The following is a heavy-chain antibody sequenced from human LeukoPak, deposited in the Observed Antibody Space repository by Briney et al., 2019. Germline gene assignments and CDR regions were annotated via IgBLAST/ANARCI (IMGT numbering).Heavy chain of an antibody. V-gene: IGHV3-23*01. J-gene: IGHJ2*01. CDR1: GITFSSYG. D-gene: IGHD5-24*01. CDR3: AKDQGVEGDGYHYHPFDL. Sequence: RGSLRLSLAAVGITFSSYGISSGRQAPGKWLEWGSSISSTGGTTYYPDSVQGRFPISRENSKNPLSLQINSLRAEDTAVYYCAKDQGVEGDGYHYHPFDLWGRGTLVTVSS. CDR2: ISSTGGTT.